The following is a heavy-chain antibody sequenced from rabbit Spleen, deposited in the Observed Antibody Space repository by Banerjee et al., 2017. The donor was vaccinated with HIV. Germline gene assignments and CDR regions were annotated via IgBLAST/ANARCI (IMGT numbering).Heavy chain of an antibody. CDR3: ASAYSDIYFDL. D-gene: IGHD6-1*01. CDR1: GFSFNGILW. V-gene: IGHV1S40*01. CDR2: IYAGSSGGT. Sequence: QSLEESGGGLVKPGASLTLTCTASGFSFNGILWMCWVRQAPGKGLEWIACIYAGSSGGTYYANWAKGRFTISKTSSTTVTLQMTSLTAADTATYFCASAYSDIYFDLWGQGTLVTVS. J-gene: IGHJ4*01.